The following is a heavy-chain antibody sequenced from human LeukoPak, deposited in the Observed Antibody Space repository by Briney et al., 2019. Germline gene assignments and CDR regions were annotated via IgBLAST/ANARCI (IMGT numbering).Heavy chain of an antibody. V-gene: IGHV1-69*06. CDR3: ARQNYYYDSSGYYLSGGSAFDI. CDR1: GYTFTSYY. J-gene: IGHJ3*02. Sequence: SVKVSCKASGYTFTSYYMHWVRQAPGQGLEWMGEIISIFDTTTYAQKFQGRVTITADTSTTTAYMELSSLRSEDTAVYFCARQNYYYDSSGYYLSGGSAFDIWGQGTMVTVSS. D-gene: IGHD3-22*01. CDR2: IISIFDTT.